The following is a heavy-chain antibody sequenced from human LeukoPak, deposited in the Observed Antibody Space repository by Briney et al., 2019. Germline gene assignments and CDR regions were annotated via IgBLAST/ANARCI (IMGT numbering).Heavy chain of an antibody. D-gene: IGHD4-23*01. CDR3: ASPFYGGHLGAFDI. Sequence: PGGSLRLSCAASGFTFSSYGMSWVRQAPGKGLEWVSAISGSGGSTYYADSVKGRFTISRDNSKNTLYLQMNSLRAEDTAVYYCASPFYGGHLGAFDIWGQGTMVTVSS. V-gene: IGHV3-23*01. CDR2: ISGSGGST. CDR1: GFTFSSYG. J-gene: IGHJ3*02.